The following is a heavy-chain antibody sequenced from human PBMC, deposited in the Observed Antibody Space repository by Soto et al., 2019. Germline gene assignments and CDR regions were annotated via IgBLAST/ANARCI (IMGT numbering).Heavy chain of an antibody. CDR2: IIHIFGTS. CDR3: ARDYAPGGVYAFAI. J-gene: IGHJ3*02. V-gene: IGHV1-69*19. CDR1: GGTFSSYA. Sequence: QVQLVQSGAEVKKPGSSVKVSCKASGGTFSSYAIIWVRQAPGQGLEWMGGIIHIFGTSNYAQKFQGRVTITAAESTSTAYMGLSSLRSEDTAVYYCARDYAPGGVYAFAIWGQGTMVTVSS. D-gene: IGHD2-2*01.